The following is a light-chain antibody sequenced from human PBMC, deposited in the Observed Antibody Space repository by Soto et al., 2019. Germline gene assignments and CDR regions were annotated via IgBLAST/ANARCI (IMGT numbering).Light chain of an antibody. J-gene: IGLJ1*01. CDR3: SSYTSASTLEV. CDR1: NSDVGGYKY. V-gene: IGLV2-14*01. CDR2: EVS. Sequence: SALTQPASVSGSPGQSITISCAGTNSDVGGYKYVSWYQQNPGKAPKLIIYEVSSRPSGVSNRFSGSKSGNTASLTISGLQAEDEADYYCSSYTSASTLEVFGSGTKVTVL.